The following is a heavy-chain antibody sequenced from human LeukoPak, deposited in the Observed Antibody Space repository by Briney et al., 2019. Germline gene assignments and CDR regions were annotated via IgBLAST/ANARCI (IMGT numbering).Heavy chain of an antibody. D-gene: IGHD7-27*01. Sequence: PGGSLRLSCAASGFTFSSYAMSWVRQAPGKGLEWVSAISGSGGSTYYADSVKGRFTISRDNAKNSLYLQMNSLRAEDTAVYYCARTRLNWGHAFDIWGQGTMVTVSS. V-gene: IGHV3-23*01. CDR1: GFTFSSYA. CDR3: ARTRLNWGHAFDI. J-gene: IGHJ3*02. CDR2: ISGSGGST.